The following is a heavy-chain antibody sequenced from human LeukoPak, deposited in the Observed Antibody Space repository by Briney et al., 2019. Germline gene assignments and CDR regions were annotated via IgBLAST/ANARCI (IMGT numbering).Heavy chain of an antibody. CDR1: GFTFRSSW. D-gene: IGHD2-15*01. Sequence: GGSLRLSCAASGFTFRSSWMIWVRQAPGKGLEWVASINEDGSEKYYVDSVKGRFTISRDNAKNSLYLQMNSLRAEDTAVYYCARCPAGIVVVAASFDYWGQGTLVTVSS. V-gene: IGHV3-7*01. CDR3: ARCPAGIVVVAASFDY. J-gene: IGHJ4*02. CDR2: INEDGSEK.